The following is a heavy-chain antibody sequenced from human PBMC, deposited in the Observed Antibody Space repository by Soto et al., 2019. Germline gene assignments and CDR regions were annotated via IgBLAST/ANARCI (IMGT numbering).Heavy chain of an antibody. Sequence: GGSLRLSCAASGFTFSSFGIHWVRQAPGKGLEWVAVISYDGIDKNYGDSVKGRFTISRENSKNMVYLQMNSLRAEDTAVYYCATDLKWSGTWGQGTMVTVS. CDR3: ATDLKWSGT. D-gene: IGHD3-3*01. CDR2: ISYDGIDK. V-gene: IGHV3-30*03. J-gene: IGHJ3*01. CDR1: GFTFSSFG.